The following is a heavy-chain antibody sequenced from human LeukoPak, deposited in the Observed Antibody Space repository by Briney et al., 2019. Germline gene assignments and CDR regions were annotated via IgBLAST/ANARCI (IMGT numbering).Heavy chain of an antibody. CDR1: GGSFSGYY. CDR3: ARDGAYYYDSSGLTNWFDP. CDR2: INHSGST. V-gene: IGHV4-34*01. J-gene: IGHJ5*02. Sequence: SETLSLTCAVYGGSFSGYYWSWIRQPPGKGLEWIGEINHSGSTNYNPSLKSRVTISVDTSKNQFSLKLSSVTAADTAVYYCARDGAYYYDSSGLTNWFDPWGQGTLVTVSS. D-gene: IGHD3-22*01.